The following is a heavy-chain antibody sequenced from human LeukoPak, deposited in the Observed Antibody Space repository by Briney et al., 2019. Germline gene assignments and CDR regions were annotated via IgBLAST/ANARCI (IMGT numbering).Heavy chain of an antibody. CDR1: GFTFSSYW. Sequence: PGGSLRLSCEASGFTFSSYWMSWVRQAPGKGLEWVANIKQDGSEKYYVDSVKGRFTISRDNAKNSLYLQMNSLRAEDTAVYYCARAHRDYYDYWGQGALVTVSS. J-gene: IGHJ4*02. CDR2: IKQDGSEK. V-gene: IGHV3-7*03. CDR3: ARAHRDYYDY. D-gene: IGHD1-14*01.